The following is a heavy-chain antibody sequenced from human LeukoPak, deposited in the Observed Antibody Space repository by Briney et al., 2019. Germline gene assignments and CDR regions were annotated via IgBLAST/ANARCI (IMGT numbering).Heavy chain of an antibody. CDR2: IYYSGST. J-gene: IGHJ6*02. CDR3: ARQTTVTTLYYYYGMDV. D-gene: IGHD4-17*01. V-gene: IGHV4-39*01. CDR1: GGSISSSSYY. Sequence: SETLSLTCTVSGGSISSSSYYWGWIRQPPGKGLVWIGSIYYSGSTYYNPSLKSRVTISVDTSKNQFSLKLSSVTAADTAVYYCARQTTVTTLYYYYGMDVWGQGTTVTVSS.